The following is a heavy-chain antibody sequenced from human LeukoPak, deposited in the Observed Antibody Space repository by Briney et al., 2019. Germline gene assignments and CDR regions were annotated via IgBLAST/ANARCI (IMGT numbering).Heavy chain of an antibody. V-gene: IGHV4-59*01. CDR3: AMACSSSWYYFDY. Sequence: SETLSLTCTVSGGSIRGYFWTWIRQPPGKGLEWIGYIYYSGSTNYNPSLKSRVTIAVDTSKNQFSLRLNSVTAADTAVYYCAMACSSSWYYFDYWGQGTLVTVSS. CDR1: GGSIRGYF. CDR2: IYYSGST. D-gene: IGHD6-13*01. J-gene: IGHJ4*02.